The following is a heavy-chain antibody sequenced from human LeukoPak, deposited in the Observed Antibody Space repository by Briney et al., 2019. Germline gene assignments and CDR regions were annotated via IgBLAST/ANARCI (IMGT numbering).Heavy chain of an antibody. D-gene: IGHD4-17*01. Sequence: ASVKVSCKASGYTFTSYGISWVRQAPGQGLEWMGWISAYNGNTNYAQKLQGRVTMTTDTSTSTAYMELRSLRADDTAVYYCARDLAEDYGDYINWFDPWGQGTLVTVSS. V-gene: IGHV1-18*01. J-gene: IGHJ5*02. CDR2: ISAYNGNT. CDR1: GYTFTSYG. CDR3: ARDLAEDYGDYINWFDP.